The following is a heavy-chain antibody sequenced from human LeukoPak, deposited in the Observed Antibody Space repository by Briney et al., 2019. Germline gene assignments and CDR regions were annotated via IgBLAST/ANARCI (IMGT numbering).Heavy chain of an antibody. D-gene: IGHD1-26*01. J-gene: IGHJ4*02. CDR3: ARGRGGSYHY. Sequence: GGSLRLSCAASAFTFSNDWMHWVRHAPGKGLVWVSRINTDGSTTTYADSVKGRFTISRDNAKNTLYLQMNSLRVEDTAVYYCARGRGGSYHYWGQGTLVTVPS. V-gene: IGHV3-74*01. CDR2: INTDGSTT. CDR1: AFTFSNDW.